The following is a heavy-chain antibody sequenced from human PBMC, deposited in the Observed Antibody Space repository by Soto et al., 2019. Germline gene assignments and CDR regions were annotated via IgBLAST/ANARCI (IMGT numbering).Heavy chain of an antibody. Sequence: GGSLRLSCAASGFTFSSYGMHWVRQAPGKGLEWVAVISYDGSNKYYADSVKGRFTISRDNSKNTLYLQMNSLRAEDTAVYYCARDMDIVAPLYAFDIWGQGTMVTVSS. CDR3: ARDMDIVAPLYAFDI. V-gene: IGHV3-30*03. CDR1: GFTFSSYG. D-gene: IGHD5-12*01. CDR2: ISYDGSNK. J-gene: IGHJ3*02.